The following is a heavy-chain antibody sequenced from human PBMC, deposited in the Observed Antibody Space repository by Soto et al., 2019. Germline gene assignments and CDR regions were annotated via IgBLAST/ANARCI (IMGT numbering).Heavy chain of an antibody. CDR3: GRSGHSSSWGYWYFDL. D-gene: IGHD6-13*01. CDR2: ISYDGSNK. CDR1: GFTFSSYA. Sequence: QVQLVESGGGVVQPGRSLRLSCAASGFTFSSYAMHWVRQAPGKGLEWVAVISYDGSNKYYADSVKGRFTISRDNSKNTLYLQMNSLRAEDTAVYYCGRSGHSSSWGYWYFDLWGRGTLVTVSS. V-gene: IGHV3-30-3*01. J-gene: IGHJ2*01.